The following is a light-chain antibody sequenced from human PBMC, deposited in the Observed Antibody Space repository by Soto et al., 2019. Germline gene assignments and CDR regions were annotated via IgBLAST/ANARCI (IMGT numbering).Light chain of an antibody. CDR2: DVS. CDR3: SAFTGTTYV. CDR1: SSDVGGNKY. Sequence: QSVLTQPASVSGSPGQSITISCTRTSSDVGGNKYVSWYQHYPGKAPKLMICDVSNRPSGVSNRFSGSKSGNTASLTISGLQAEDEADYYCSAFTGTTYVFGTGTKVTGL. V-gene: IGLV2-14*03. J-gene: IGLJ1*01.